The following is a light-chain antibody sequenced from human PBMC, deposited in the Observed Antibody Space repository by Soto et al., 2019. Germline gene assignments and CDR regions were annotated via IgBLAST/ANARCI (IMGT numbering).Light chain of an antibody. J-gene: IGKJ4*01. V-gene: IGKV3-11*01. Sequence: EIVLTQSPATLPLSPGERATLSCRASRSVTGYLAWYQQKPGQAPRLLIYDASSRATGVPARFSGSGSGTDFTLTITSLQPEDFPVYYCQQRSDWPSTFGGGTKVEI. CDR3: QQRSDWPST. CDR1: RSVTGY. CDR2: DAS.